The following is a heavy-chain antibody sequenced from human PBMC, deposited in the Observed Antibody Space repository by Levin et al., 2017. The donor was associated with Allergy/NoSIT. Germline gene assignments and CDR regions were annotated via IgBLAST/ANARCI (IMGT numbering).Heavy chain of an antibody. J-gene: IGHJ3*02. CDR3: ARDPRRIQLHAFDI. CDR2: IYYSGST. Sequence: SETLSLTCTVSGGSISSGGYYWSWIRQHPGKGLEWIGYIYYSGSTYYNPSLKSRVTISVDTSKNQFSLKLSSVTAADTAVYYCARDPRRIQLHAFDIWGQGTMVTVSS. V-gene: IGHV4-31*03. D-gene: IGHD5-18*01. CDR1: GGSISSGGYY.